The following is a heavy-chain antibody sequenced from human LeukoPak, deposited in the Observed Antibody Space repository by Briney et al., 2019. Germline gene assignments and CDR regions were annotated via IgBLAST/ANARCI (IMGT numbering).Heavy chain of an antibody. J-gene: IGHJ6*02. Sequence: SQTLSLTCTVSGGSISSGDYYWSWIRQPPGKGLVWIGYIYYSGSTYYNPSLKSRVTISVDTSKNQFSLKLSSVTAADTAVYYCARDSTARDEDSSAPYGMDVWGQGTTVTVSS. CDR1: GGSISSGDYY. CDR3: ARDSTARDEDSSAPYGMDV. V-gene: IGHV4-30-4*01. CDR2: IYYSGST. D-gene: IGHD3-22*01.